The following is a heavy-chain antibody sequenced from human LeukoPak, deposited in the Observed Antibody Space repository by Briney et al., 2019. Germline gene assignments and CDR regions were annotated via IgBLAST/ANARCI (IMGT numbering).Heavy chain of an antibody. D-gene: IGHD3-22*01. V-gene: IGHV1-8*01. Sequence: ASVKVSCKASGYTFTSYDINWVRQATGQGLEWMGWMNPNSGNTGYAQKFQGRVTMTRNTSISTAYMELSSLRSEDTAVYYCARGEFGDYYYDSSGYSYHHGMDVWGQGTTVTVSS. CDR2: MNPNSGNT. J-gene: IGHJ6*02. CDR3: ARGEFGDYYYDSSGYSYHHGMDV. CDR1: GYTFTSYD.